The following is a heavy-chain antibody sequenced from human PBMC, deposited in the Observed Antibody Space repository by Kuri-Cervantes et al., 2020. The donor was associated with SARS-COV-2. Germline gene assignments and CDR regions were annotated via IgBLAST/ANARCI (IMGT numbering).Heavy chain of an antibody. D-gene: IGHD5-18*01. CDR1: GGSISSGGYY. V-gene: IGHV4-31*03. J-gene: IGHJ4*02. CDR2: IYYSGST. Sequence: LRLSCTVSGGSISSGGYYWSWIRQHPGKGLEWIGYIYYSGSTYYNPSLKSRVTISVDTSKNQFSLKLSSVTAADTAVYYCARGNELWGNHFDYWGQGTLVTFSS. CDR3: ARGNELWGNHFDY.